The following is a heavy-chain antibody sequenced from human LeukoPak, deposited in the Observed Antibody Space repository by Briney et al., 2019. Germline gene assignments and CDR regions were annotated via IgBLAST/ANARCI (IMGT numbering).Heavy chain of an antibody. V-gene: IGHV3-30-3*01. CDR2: ISYDGSNK. Sequence: GGSLRLSCAASGFTSSSYAMHWVRQAPGKGLEWVAVISYDGSNKYYADSVKGRFTISRDNSKNTLYLQMNSLRAEDTAVYYCARGYCSSTSCRTDYYYYGMDVWGQGTTVTVSS. CDR1: GFTSSSYA. D-gene: IGHD2-2*01. CDR3: ARGYCSSTSCRTDYYYYGMDV. J-gene: IGHJ6*02.